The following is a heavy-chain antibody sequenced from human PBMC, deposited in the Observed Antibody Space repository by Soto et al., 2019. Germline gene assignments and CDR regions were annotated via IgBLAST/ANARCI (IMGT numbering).Heavy chain of an antibody. Sequence: EVQLLESGGGLVQPGESLRLSCAASGFTFSNHAMSWVRQAPGKGLEWVSVISGSGAETYYARSVKGRFTISRDNSKNTLCLQMSSLRAEDTAVYYCAKGRLGYSYGGLDSWGQGTLVTVSS. CDR3: AKGRLGYSYGGLDS. J-gene: IGHJ4*02. CDR2: ISGSGAET. CDR1: GFTFSNHA. D-gene: IGHD5-18*01. V-gene: IGHV3-23*01.